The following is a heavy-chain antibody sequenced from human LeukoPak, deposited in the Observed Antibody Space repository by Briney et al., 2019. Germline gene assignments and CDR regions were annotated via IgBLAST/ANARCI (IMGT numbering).Heavy chain of an antibody. CDR2: MNPNSGNT. J-gene: IGHJ5*02. D-gene: IGHD2-15*01. CDR1: GYTFTSYD. Sequence: GASVKVSCKASGYTFTSYDINWVRQATGQGLEWVGWMNPNSGNTGYAQKFQGRGTMTRNTSISTAYMELSSPRSEDTAVYYCATGEDIVVVVAATPSWFDPWGQGTLVTVSS. V-gene: IGHV1-8*01. CDR3: ATGEDIVVVVAATPSWFDP.